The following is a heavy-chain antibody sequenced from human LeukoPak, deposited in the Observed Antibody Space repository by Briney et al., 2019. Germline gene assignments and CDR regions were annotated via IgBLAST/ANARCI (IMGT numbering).Heavy chain of an antibody. Sequence: ASVKVSCKVSGYTVADLSMHWVRQAPGKGLEWMGSFDPGDGETIYAQKFQGRVTVTEDTSTDTAYMVLSSLRSEDTAVYYCATGMGATTQAYYFDYWGQGTLVTVSS. J-gene: IGHJ4*02. D-gene: IGHD1-26*01. CDR3: ATGMGATTQAYYFDY. V-gene: IGHV1-24*01. CDR1: GYTVADLS. CDR2: FDPGDGET.